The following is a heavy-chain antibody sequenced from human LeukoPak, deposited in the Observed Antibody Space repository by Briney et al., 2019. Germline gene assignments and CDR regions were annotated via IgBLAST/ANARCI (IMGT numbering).Heavy chain of an antibody. CDR3: ARDGPYSTSSTHPP. V-gene: IGHV3-7*03. J-gene: IGHJ5*02. CDR2: IKQDGSEK. Sequence: GGSLRLSCTASGFSFSEYYMSWIRQAPGKGLEWVASIKQDGSEKYYVGSVKGRFTISRDNAKNSLYLQMDSLRAEDTAVYYCARDGPYSTSSTHPPWGQGTLVTVSS. CDR1: GFSFSEYY. D-gene: IGHD6-6*01.